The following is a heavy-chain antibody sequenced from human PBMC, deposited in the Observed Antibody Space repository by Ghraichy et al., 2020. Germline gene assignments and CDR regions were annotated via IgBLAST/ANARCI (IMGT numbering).Heavy chain of an antibody. J-gene: IGHJ4*02. CDR3: ARRRRMSTVTTKD. V-gene: IGHV4-39*01. CDR1: GGSISSRDYY. Sequence: SETLSLTCTVSGGSISSRDYYWVWSRQPPGLGLEWIGGVYYSGSNYYNPSLKSRVSMSVDTSKNQFSLNLSSVTPADTAVYYCARRRRMSTVTTKDWGQGTLVTVSS. CDR2: VYYSGSN. D-gene: IGHD4-17*01.